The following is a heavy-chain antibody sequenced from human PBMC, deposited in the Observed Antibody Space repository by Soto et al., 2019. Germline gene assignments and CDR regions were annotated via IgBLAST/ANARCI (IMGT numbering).Heavy chain of an antibody. Sequence: VQLVESGGGLVKPGGSLRLSCAASGFTFSSYAISWVRQAPGQGLEWMGGIIPIFGTANYAQKFQGRVTITADESTSTAYMELSSLRSEDTAVYYCARVGGSRDGYNYWGQGTLVTVSS. CDR1: GFTFSSYA. V-gene: IGHV1-69*01. CDR2: IIPIFGTA. J-gene: IGHJ4*02. D-gene: IGHD5-12*01. CDR3: ARVGGSRDGYNY.